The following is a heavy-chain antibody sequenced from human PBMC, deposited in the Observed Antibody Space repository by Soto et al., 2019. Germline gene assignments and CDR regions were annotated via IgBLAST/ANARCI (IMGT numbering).Heavy chain of an antibody. D-gene: IGHD2-2*01. CDR2: IYYSGST. Sequence: PSATLSLTCTVSGGSISSGDYYWSWIRQPPGKGLEWIGYIYYSGSTYYNPSLKSRVTISVDTSKNQFSLKLSSVTAADTAVYYCARSRGYCSSTSCSASYYYYGMDVWGQGTTVTVSS. J-gene: IGHJ6*02. CDR1: GGSISSGDYY. V-gene: IGHV4-30-4*01. CDR3: ARSRGYCSSTSCSASYYYYGMDV.